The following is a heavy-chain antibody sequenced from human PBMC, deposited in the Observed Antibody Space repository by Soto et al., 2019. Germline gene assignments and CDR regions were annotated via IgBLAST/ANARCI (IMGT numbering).Heavy chain of an antibody. J-gene: IGHJ4*02. V-gene: IGHV3-30-3*01. D-gene: IGHD3-22*01. CDR3: AREDYYDGSGYYSSTPMDY. CDR1: GYTFTSYA. Sequence: QVPLVQSGAEVKKPGASVKVSCKASGYTFTSYAMHWVRQAPGKGLEWVAVISYDGSNKYYADSVKGRFTISRDNSKNTLYLQMNSLRAEDTAVYYCAREDYYDGSGYYSSTPMDYWGQGTLVTVSS. CDR2: ISYDGSNK.